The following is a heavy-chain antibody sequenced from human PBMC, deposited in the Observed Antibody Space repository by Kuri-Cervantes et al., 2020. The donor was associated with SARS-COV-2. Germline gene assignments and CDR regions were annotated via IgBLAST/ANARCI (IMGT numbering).Heavy chain of an antibody. V-gene: IGHV1-46*01. J-gene: IGHJ5*02. CDR3: ARESGSSYDYVWGSYRYRNGWFDP. CDR2: INPSGGST. D-gene: IGHD3-16*02. CDR1: GDSFSSYS. Sequence: ASVKVSCKASGDSFSSYSFNWVRQAPGQGLEWMGIINPSGGSTSYAQKFQGRVTMTRDTSTSTVYMELSSLRSEDTAVYYCARESGSSYDYVWGSYRYRNGWFDPWGQGTLVTVSS.